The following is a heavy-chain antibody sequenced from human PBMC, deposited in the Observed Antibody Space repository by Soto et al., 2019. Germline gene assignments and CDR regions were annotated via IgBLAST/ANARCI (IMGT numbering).Heavy chain of an antibody. CDR1: GGSISSYY. V-gene: IGHV4-59*01. CDR2: IYYSGST. CDR3: ARDRGAALNWFDP. Sequence: SETLSLTCTVSGGSISSYYWSWIRQPPGKGLEWIGYIYYSGSTNYNPSLKSRVTISVDTSKNQFSLKLSSVTAADTAVCSCARDRGAALNWFDPWGQGTLVTVSS. D-gene: IGHD4-17*01. J-gene: IGHJ5*02.